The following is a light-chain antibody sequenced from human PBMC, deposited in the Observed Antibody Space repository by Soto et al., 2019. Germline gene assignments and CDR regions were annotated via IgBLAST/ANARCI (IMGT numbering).Light chain of an antibody. V-gene: IGLV1-40*01. CDR3: QSYDSSLSGFVV. J-gene: IGLJ2*01. CDR1: SSNIGAGYD. Sequence: QSVLTQPPSVSGAPGQRVIISCTGSSSNIGAGYDVHWYQQLPGTAPKVLIYGNINRPSGVPDRFSGSKSGTSASLAITGLQAEDEADYYCQSYDSSLSGFVVFGGGTKLTVL. CDR2: GNI.